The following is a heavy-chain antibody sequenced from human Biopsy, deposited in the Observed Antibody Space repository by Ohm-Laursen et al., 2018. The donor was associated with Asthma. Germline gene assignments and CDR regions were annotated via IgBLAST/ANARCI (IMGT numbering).Heavy chain of an antibody. D-gene: IGHD6-19*01. CDR3: ARDSRGAGPDFDS. Sequence: SDTLSLTCSVSGDSISVHYWWARIRQPPGKGLEWIGYIYYSGTTNYNPSLRGRVTISVNTSKNQFSLKLSSVSAADTAVYFCARDSRGAGPDFDSWGQGTLVTVSS. CDR2: IYYSGTT. J-gene: IGHJ4*02. CDR1: GDSISVHY. V-gene: IGHV4-59*11.